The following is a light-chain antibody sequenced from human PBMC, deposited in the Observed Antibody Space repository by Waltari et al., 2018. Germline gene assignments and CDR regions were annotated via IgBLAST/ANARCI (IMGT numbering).Light chain of an antibody. J-gene: IGLJ3*02. CDR3: SSFTSSSTLRV. Sequence: QSALTQPASVSGSPGQSITISCTGTSSDVGGYNYVSWYQQHPGKAPKLMIYDVTKRPSGVSTRFSGSKSGNTVSLTISGLQAEDEADYYCSSFTSSSTLRVFGGGTKLTVL. CDR1: SSDVGGYNY. V-gene: IGLV2-14*01. CDR2: DVT.